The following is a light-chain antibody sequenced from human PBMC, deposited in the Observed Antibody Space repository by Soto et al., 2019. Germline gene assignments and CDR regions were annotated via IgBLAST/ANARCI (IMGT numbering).Light chain of an antibody. CDR2: DAS. J-gene: IGKJ5*01. V-gene: IGKV1-5*01. Sequence: DIQMTQSPSTLSSSVGDRVTITCRASQSIGVWLAWYQQKPGRAPKLLIYDASTLQRGVPSRFSGSGSGTEFTLNISSLQPEDFATYYCQHFKSFPITFGQGTRLEIK. CDR3: QHFKSFPIT. CDR1: QSIGVW.